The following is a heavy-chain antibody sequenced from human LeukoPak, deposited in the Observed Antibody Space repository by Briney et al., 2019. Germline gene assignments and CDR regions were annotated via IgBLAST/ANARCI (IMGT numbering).Heavy chain of an antibody. J-gene: IGHJ5*02. Sequence: ASVKVSCKASGYTLTGYYMHWVRQATGQGLEWMGRINPNSGGTNYAQKFQGRVTMTRDTSISTAYMELSRLRSDDTAVYYCARGPRSYYGSGSYTWFDPWGQGTLVTVSS. D-gene: IGHD3-10*01. CDR2: INPNSGGT. CDR3: ARGPRSYYGSGSYTWFDP. CDR1: GYTLTGYY. V-gene: IGHV1-2*02.